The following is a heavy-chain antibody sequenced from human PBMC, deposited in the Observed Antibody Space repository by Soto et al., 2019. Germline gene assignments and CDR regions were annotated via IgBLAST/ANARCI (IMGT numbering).Heavy chain of an antibody. D-gene: IGHD2-15*01. Sequence: QLQLHQSGPGLLKPSETLSLTCSVSGGSFSTTSHYWGWIRQSPEKGLEWIGTVSYGGGTEYNPYLESRVTMSVDPSKTQFSLRLSSVTAADTAVYYCASSEILVVVGHFAYWGQGTLVTVSS. CDR3: ASSEILVVVGHFAY. J-gene: IGHJ4*02. CDR2: VSYGGGT. V-gene: IGHV4-39*01. CDR1: GGSFSTTSHY.